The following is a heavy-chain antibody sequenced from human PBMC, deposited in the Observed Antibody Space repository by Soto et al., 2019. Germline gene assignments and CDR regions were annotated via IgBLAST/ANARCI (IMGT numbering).Heavy chain of an antibody. CDR3: ARGRDHALDI. J-gene: IGHJ3*02. Sequence: EVQLVESGGGLVHPGGSLRLSCAASGFTFSDSAMNWVRQAPGKGLDWLSFITSTSSTILYADSVKGRFTISRDNAKNSLYLQMNSLRDEDTAVYYCARGRDHALDIWGQGTMVTVSS. CDR1: GFTFSDSA. CDR2: ITSTSSTI. V-gene: IGHV3-48*02.